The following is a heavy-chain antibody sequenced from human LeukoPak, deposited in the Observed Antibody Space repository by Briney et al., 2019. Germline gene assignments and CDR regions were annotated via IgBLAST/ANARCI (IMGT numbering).Heavy chain of an antibody. CDR3: ARDVGGSLDY. V-gene: IGHV3-7*01. CDR2: IKEGESAK. CDR1: GFTFSTYW. D-gene: IGHD1-26*01. J-gene: IGHJ4*02. Sequence: GGSLRLSCAASGFTFSTYWMAWVRQAPGKGLEWVANIKEGESAKHQADSVKGRVTIFRDNAQNSVYLQMSSLRGEDTAVYYCARDVGGSLDYWGQGTLVTVSS.